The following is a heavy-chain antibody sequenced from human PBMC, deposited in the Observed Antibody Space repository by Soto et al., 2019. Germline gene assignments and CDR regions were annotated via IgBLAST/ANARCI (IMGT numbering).Heavy chain of an antibody. CDR1: GFTFSSYS. Sequence: EVQLVESGGGLVQPGGSLRLSCAASGFTFSSYSMNWVRQAPGKGLERVSYISSSSSTIYYADSVKGRFTISRDNAKNSLYLQMNSLRAEDTAVYYCAREGSYYYYGMDVWGQGTTVTVSS. D-gene: IGHD1-26*01. J-gene: IGHJ6*02. CDR2: ISSSSSTI. CDR3: AREGSYYYYGMDV. V-gene: IGHV3-48*01.